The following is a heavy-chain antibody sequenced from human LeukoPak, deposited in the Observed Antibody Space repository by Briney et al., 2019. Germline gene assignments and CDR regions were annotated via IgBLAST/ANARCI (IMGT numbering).Heavy chain of an antibody. CDR3: ARDFGGSYGSGSYFQGDAFDI. CDR1: GFTFSDYY. D-gene: IGHD3-10*01. CDR2: ISSCGTPI. Sequence: GGSLRLSCAASGFTFSDYYMSWIRQAPGKGLDWVSYISSCGTPIYYADSVKGRFTISRDNARNSLYLQMDSLRAEDTAVYYCARDFGGSYGSGSYFQGDAFDIWGQGTMVTVSS. J-gene: IGHJ3*02. V-gene: IGHV3-11*01.